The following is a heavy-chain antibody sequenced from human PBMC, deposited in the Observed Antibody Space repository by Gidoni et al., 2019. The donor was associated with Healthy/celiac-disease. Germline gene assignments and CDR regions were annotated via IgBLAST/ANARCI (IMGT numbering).Heavy chain of an antibody. CDR1: GGSFSGYY. CDR2: INHSGST. V-gene: IGHV4-34*01. CDR3: ARGYYYGMDV. Sequence: QVQLQQWGAGLLKPSATLSLTCAYYGGSFSGYYWSWIRQPPGKGLEWIGEINHSGSTNYNPSLKSRVTISVDTSKNQVSLKLSSVTAADTAVYYCARGYYYGMDVWGQGTTVTVSS. J-gene: IGHJ6*02.